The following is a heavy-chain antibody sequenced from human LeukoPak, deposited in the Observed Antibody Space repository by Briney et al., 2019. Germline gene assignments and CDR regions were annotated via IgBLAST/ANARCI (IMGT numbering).Heavy chain of an antibody. CDR1: GFTFSSYG. V-gene: IGHV3-30*18. D-gene: IGHD3-22*01. Sequence: GGALRLSCAASGFTFSSYGMNWVRQAPGKGLERVAVISYDGSNKYYADSVKGRFTIYRDNSKNTLYLQMNSLRAEDTAVYYCAKDGSSGYYPYAFDIWGQGTKVTVSS. CDR3: AKDGSSGYYPYAFDI. CDR2: ISYDGSNK. J-gene: IGHJ3*02.